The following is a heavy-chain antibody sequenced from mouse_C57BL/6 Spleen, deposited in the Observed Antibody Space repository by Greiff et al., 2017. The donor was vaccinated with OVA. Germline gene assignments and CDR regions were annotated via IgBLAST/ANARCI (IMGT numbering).Heavy chain of an antibody. V-gene: IGHV5-4*01. J-gene: IGHJ4*01. D-gene: IGHD4-1*01. Sequence: EVQVVESGGGLVKPGGSLKLSCAASGFTFSSYAMSWVRQTPEKRLEWVATISDGGSYTYYTDNVKGRFTISRDNAKNNLYLQMSHLKSEDTAMYYCARARTGTDYAMDDWGQGTSVTVSS. CDR2: ISDGGSYT. CDR1: GFTFSSYA. CDR3: ARARTGTDYAMDD.